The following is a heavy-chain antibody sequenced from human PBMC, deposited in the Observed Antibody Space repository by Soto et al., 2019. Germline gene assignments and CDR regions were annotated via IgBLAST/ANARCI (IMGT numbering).Heavy chain of an antibody. Sequence: QVQLVQSGAEVKKPGSSVKVSCKASGGTFSSYTISWVRQAPGQGLEWMGRIIPILGIANYAQKFQGRVTITADKSTSTAYMELSSLRSEDTAVYYCARSPPSRGLYGSSTSCYAGWFDPWGQGTLVTVSS. CDR2: IIPILGIA. CDR1: GGTFSSYT. V-gene: IGHV1-69*02. J-gene: IGHJ5*02. CDR3: ARSPPSRGLYGSSTSCYAGWFDP. D-gene: IGHD2-2*01.